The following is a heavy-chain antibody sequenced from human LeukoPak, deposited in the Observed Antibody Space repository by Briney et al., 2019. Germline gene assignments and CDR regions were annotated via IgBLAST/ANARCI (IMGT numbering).Heavy chain of an antibody. V-gene: IGHV4-61*02. D-gene: IGHD4-23*01. Sequence: SQTLSLTCTVSGDSISSGNYYWSWIRQPAGKGLEWIGRIYTSGSTNYNPSLKSRVTILVDTSKNQFSLKLTSVTAADTAVYYCARDPPYGDNSESFDYWGQGTLVTVSS. CDR2: IYTSGST. J-gene: IGHJ4*02. CDR3: ARDPPYGDNSESFDY. CDR1: GDSISSGNYY.